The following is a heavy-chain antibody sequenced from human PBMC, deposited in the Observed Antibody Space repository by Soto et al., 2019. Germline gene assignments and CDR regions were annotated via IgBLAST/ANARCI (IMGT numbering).Heavy chain of an antibody. CDR1: GFTFSSYS. CDR3: ARDQGGMIVVVAYYYGMDV. CDR2: ISSSSSYI. J-gene: IGHJ6*02. V-gene: IGHV3-21*01. Sequence: GGSLRLSCAASGFTFSSYSMNWVRQAPGEGLEWVSSISSSSSYIYYADSVKGRFTISRDNAKNTLYLQMNSLRAEDTAVYYCARDQGGMIVVVAYYYGMDVWGQGTTVTVSS. D-gene: IGHD3-22*01.